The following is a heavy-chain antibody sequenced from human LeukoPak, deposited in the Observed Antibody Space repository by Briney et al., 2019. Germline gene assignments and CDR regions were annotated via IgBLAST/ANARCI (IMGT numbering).Heavy chain of an antibody. CDR3: AKDSVVATSTPGF. Sequence: GGSLRLSCAASGFTFSNYGMHWVRQAPGKGLQWVAFIRYDGSNQYYADSVKGRFTISRDNSKNTLYLQMDSLRAEDTAVFYCAKDSVVATSTPGFRGQGTLVTVSS. CDR2: IRYDGSNQ. J-gene: IGHJ4*02. V-gene: IGHV3-30*02. D-gene: IGHD2-15*01. CDR1: GFTFSNYG.